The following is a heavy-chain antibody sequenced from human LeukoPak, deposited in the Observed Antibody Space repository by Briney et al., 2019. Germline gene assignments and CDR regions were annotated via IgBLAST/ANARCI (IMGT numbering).Heavy chain of an antibody. CDR1: GGSVSSSLYY. CDR3: ARRKDEVTATFDY. D-gene: IGHD2-21*02. CDR2: IFYSGST. J-gene: IGHJ4*02. Sequence: SETLSLTCTVSGGSVSSSLYYWGWIRQPPGKGLEWIGNIFYSGSTYYNPSLKSRVTISVDTSKNQLSLKLRVVTAADTAVYYCARRKDEVTATFDYWGQGILVTVSS. V-gene: IGHV4-39*01.